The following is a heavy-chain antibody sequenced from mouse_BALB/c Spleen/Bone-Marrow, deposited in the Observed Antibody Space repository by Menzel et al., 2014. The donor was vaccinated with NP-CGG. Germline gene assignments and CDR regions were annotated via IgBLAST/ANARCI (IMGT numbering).Heavy chain of an antibody. D-gene: IGHD2-1*01. V-gene: IGHV14-4*02. Sequence: EVQLQQSGAELVRSGASVKLSCTASGFNIKDYYMHWVKQRPEQGLEWIGWIDPENGDTEYAPKFQGKATMTADTSSNTAYLQLSSLTSEDTAVYYCNADNYYGNYFDVWGAGTTVTVSS. J-gene: IGHJ1*01. CDR1: GFNIKDYY. CDR3: NADNYYGNYFDV. CDR2: IDPENGDT.